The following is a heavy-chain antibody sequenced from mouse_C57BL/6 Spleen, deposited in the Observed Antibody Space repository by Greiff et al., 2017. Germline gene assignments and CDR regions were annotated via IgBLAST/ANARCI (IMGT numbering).Heavy chain of an antibody. J-gene: IGHJ2*01. V-gene: IGHV1-53*01. Sequence: VKLQQPGTELVKPGASVKLSCKASGYTFTSYWMHWVKQRPGQGLEWIGNINPSNGGTNYNEKFKSKATLTVDKSSSTAYMQLSSLTSEDSAVYYCARFITTVVDSFDYWGQGTTLTVSS. CDR1: GYTFTSYW. CDR3: ARFITTVVDSFDY. D-gene: IGHD1-1*01. CDR2: INPSNGGT.